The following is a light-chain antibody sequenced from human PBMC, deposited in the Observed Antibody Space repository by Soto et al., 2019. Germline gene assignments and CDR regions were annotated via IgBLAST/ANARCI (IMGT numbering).Light chain of an antibody. V-gene: IGKV1-8*01. J-gene: IGKJ5*01. CDR3: QQYNTYST. CDR2: AAS. Sequence: AIRMTQSPSSFSASTGDRVTITCRASQGISSYLAWYQQKPGKAPKLLIYAASTLQSGVPSRFSGSGSGTEFTLTISSLQPEDFATYYCQQYNTYSTFGQGTRLEIK. CDR1: QGISSY.